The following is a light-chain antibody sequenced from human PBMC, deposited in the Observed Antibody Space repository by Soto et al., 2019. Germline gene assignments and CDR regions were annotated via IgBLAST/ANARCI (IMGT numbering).Light chain of an antibody. J-gene: IGKJ5*01. Sequence: DIQMTQSPSSLSASVGDRVTITCRASQSISTYLNWYQHKPGKSPQLLIYAEFSLQSGVPSRFSGSGSGTDFTLTISSLQPEDIATYYCQQYDNLPTFGQGTRLEIK. CDR1: QSISTY. CDR3: QQYDNLPT. CDR2: AEF. V-gene: IGKV1-39*01.